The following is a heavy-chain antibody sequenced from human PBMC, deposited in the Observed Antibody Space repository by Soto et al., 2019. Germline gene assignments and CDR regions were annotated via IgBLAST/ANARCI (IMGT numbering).Heavy chain of an antibody. J-gene: IGHJ4*02. CDR1: GGSISGYY. CDR2: MYNSERT. V-gene: IGHV4-4*07. CDR3: AREPLAHSYFDF. Sequence: SETLSLTCAVSGGSISGYYWSWIRQPAGKGLEWIGRMYNSERTTYNPSLESRVTMSMDTSKNQFSLKLTSVTAADTAVYFCAREPLAHSYFDFWGRGALVTVSS.